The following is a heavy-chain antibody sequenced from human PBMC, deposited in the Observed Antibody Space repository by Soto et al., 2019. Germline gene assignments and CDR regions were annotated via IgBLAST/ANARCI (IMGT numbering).Heavy chain of an antibody. CDR1: GGSISSDY. CDR3: ARGFTASMVRG. CDR2: IYYGGST. V-gene: IGHV4-59*01. Sequence: SETLSLTCTVSGGSISSDYWSWIRQPPGKGLEWIGYIYYGGSTNYNPSLKSRVTISVDTSKNQFSLKLSSVTAADTAVYYCARGFTASMVRGWGQGTLVTVSS. J-gene: IGHJ4*02. D-gene: IGHD3-10*01.